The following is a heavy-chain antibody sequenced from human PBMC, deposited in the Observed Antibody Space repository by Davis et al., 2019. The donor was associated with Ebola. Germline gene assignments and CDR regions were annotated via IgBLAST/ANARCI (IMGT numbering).Heavy chain of an antibody. CDR1: GYTFTSYG. CDR2: ISAYNGNT. Sequence: ASVKVSCKASGYTFTSYGISWVRQAPGQGLEWMGWISAYNGNTNYAQKFQGRVTITADKSTSTAYMELSSLRSEDTAVYYCARTVGYCTNGVCYGGYYFDYWGQGTLVTVSS. V-gene: IGHV1-18*01. CDR3: ARTVGYCTNGVCYGGYYFDY. D-gene: IGHD2-8*01. J-gene: IGHJ4*02.